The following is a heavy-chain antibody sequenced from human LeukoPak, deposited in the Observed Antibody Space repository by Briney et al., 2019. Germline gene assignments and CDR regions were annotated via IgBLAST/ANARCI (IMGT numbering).Heavy chain of an antibody. V-gene: IGHV4-4*07. Sequence: SETLSLTCTVSGGSISSYYWSWIRQPAGKGLEWIGRIYTSGSTNYNPSLKSRVTMSVDTSKNQFSLKLSSVTAADTAVYYCASINPALYNWNYLYWGQGTLVTVSS. D-gene: IGHD1-7*01. CDR2: IYTSGST. J-gene: IGHJ4*02. CDR1: GGSISSYY. CDR3: ASINPALYNWNYLY.